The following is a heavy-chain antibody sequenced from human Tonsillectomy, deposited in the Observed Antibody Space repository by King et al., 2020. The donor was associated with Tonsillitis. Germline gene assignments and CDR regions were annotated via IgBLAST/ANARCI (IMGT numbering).Heavy chain of an antibody. Sequence: VQLVESGGGVVQPGGSLRLSCAASGFTFNSYGMHWVRQAPGKGLEWVAVIWYDGSKKFYADSVKGRFTISRDNSKNTLYLQMNSLRAEDTAVYYCARWDRAAAGEDYHYSRDVWGKGTTVTVSS. CDR1: GFTFNSYG. CDR3: ARWDRAAAGEDYHYSRDV. V-gene: IGHV3-33*01. D-gene: IGHD6-13*01. J-gene: IGHJ6*03. CDR2: IWYDGSKK.